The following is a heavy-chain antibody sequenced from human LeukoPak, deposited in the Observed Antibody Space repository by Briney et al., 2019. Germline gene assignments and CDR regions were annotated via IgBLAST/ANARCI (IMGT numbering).Heavy chain of an antibody. CDR2: ITSSSSTT. CDR1: GFTFSSYG. Sequence: GGSLRLSCAASGFTFSSYGMSWVRQAPGKWLEWISYITSSSSTTYYADSVKGRFSVSRDNAKNSLYLQMNSLRAEDTAVYYCARDEWSGTPYYFDYWGQGTLVTVSS. V-gene: IGHV3-48*01. J-gene: IGHJ4*02. D-gene: IGHD3-10*01. CDR3: ARDEWSGTPYYFDY.